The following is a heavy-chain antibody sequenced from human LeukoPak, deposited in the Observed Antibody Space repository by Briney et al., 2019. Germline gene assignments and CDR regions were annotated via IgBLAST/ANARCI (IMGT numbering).Heavy chain of an antibody. J-gene: IGHJ3*02. D-gene: IGHD3-22*01. CDR2: IYTSGST. Sequence: PSETLSLTCTQSHDSISSYYWSWIRQPAGKGLEWIGRIYTSGSTNYNPSLKSRVTMSVDTSKNQFSLKLSSVTAADTAVYYCARDQTYYDSSGYSLYAFDIWGQGTMVTVSS. CDR1: HDSISSYY. V-gene: IGHV4-4*07. CDR3: ARDQTYYDSSGYSLYAFDI.